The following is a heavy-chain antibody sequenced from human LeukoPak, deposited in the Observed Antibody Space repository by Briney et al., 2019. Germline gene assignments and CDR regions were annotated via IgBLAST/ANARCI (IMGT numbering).Heavy chain of an antibody. Sequence: KTGGSLRLSCAASGFTFSDYYMSWIRQAPGKGLEWVSYISSSGSTIYYADSVKGRFTISRDNAKNSLYLQMNSLRAEDTAVYYCARDQPVRPMGSSSWYGYWYFDLWGRGTLVTVSS. V-gene: IGHV3-11*01. D-gene: IGHD6-13*01. CDR1: GFTFSDYY. J-gene: IGHJ2*01. CDR2: ISSSGSTI. CDR3: ARDQPVRPMGSSSWYGYWYFDL.